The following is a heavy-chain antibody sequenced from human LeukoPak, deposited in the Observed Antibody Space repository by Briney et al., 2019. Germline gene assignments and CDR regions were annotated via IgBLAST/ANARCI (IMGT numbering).Heavy chain of an antibody. J-gene: IGHJ3*02. CDR3: AKDAYYYDSSGYYFDAFDI. Sequence: GGSLRLSCAASGFTFSSYAMSWVRQAPGKGLEWVSAISGSGGSTYYADSVKGRFTISRDNSKNTLYLQMNSLRAEDTAVYYCAKDAYYYDSSGYYFDAFDIWGQGTTVTVSS. CDR1: GFTFSSYA. CDR2: ISGSGGST. D-gene: IGHD3-22*01. V-gene: IGHV3-23*01.